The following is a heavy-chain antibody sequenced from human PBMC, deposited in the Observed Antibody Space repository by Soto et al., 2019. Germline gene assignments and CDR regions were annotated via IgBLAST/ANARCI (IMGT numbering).Heavy chain of an antibody. CDR1: GGSISSGGYY. CDR3: ARDPEYSYGFDY. D-gene: IGHD5-18*01. J-gene: IGHJ4*02. CDR2: IYYSGST. V-gene: IGHV4-31*03. Sequence: KPSETLSLTCTVSGGSISSGGYYWSWIRQHPGKGLEWIGYIYYSGSTYYNPSLESRVTISVDTSKNQFSLKLSSVTAADTAVYYCARDPEYSYGFDYWGQGTLVTVSS.